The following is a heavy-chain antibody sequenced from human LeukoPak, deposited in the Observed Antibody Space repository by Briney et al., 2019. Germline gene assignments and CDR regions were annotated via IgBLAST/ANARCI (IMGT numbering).Heavy chain of an antibody. CDR3: ARAEAHYGMDV. CDR1: GGSISSGGYS. V-gene: IGHV4-30-2*01. J-gene: IGHJ6*02. Sequence: SETLSLTCAVSGGSISSGGYSWSWIRQPPGKGLEWIGYIYHSGSTYYNPSLKSRVTISVDRSKNQFSLKLSSVSAADTAVYYCARAEAHYGMDVWGQGTTVTVSS. CDR2: IYHSGST.